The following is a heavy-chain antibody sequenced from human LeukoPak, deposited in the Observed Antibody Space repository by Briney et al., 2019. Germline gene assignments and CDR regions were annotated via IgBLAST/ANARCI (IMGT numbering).Heavy chain of an antibody. J-gene: IGHJ5*02. CDR2: ISSSGSTI. V-gene: IGHV3-11*01. CDR3: ARGGEMTTVPLDWFDP. D-gene: IGHD4-11*01. Sequence: GGSLRLSCAASGFTFSDYYMSWIRQAPGKGLEWVSYISSSGSTIYYADSVKGRFTTSRDNAKNSLYLQMNSLRAEDTAVYYCARGGEMTTVPLDWFDPWGQGTLVTVSS. CDR1: GFTFSDYY.